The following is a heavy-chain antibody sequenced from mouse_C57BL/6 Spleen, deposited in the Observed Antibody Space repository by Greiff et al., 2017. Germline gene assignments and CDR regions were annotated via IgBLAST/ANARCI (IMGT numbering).Heavy chain of an antibody. D-gene: IGHD2-10*01. CDR1: GYTFTGYW. V-gene: IGHV1-9*01. J-gene: IGHJ3*01. Sequence: QVQLQQSGAELMKPGASVKLSCTATGYTFTGYWIEWVKQRPGHGLEWIGEILPGSGSTNYTDKFKGNATFTADTSSNTAYMQLSSLTTEDSAIYYCARRTYYGNQFAYWGQGTLVTVSA. CDR3: ARRTYYGNQFAY. CDR2: ILPGSGST.